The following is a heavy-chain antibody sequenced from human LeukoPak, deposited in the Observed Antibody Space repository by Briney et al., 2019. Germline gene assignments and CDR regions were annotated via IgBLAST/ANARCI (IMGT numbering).Heavy chain of an antibody. V-gene: IGHV3-30-3*01. Sequence: GGSLRLSCAASGFTFSSYAMHWVRQAPGKGLEWVAVISYDGSNKYYADSVKGRFTISRDNSKNTLYLQMNSLRAEDTAVYYCAKVPSYDYGDSDYWGQGALVTVSS. CDR1: GFTFSSYA. CDR3: AKVPSYDYGDSDY. D-gene: IGHD4-17*01. J-gene: IGHJ4*02. CDR2: ISYDGSNK.